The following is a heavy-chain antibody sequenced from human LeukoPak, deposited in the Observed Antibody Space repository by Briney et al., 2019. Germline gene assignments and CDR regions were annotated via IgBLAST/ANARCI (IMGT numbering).Heavy chain of an antibody. D-gene: IGHD2-2*01. CDR3: TRLVVPAAYDY. V-gene: IGHV3-73*01. CDR2: IRSKANSYAT. J-gene: IGHJ4*02. Sequence: GGSLRLSCAASGFTFSGSAMHWVRQASGKGLEWVGRIRSKANSYATAYAASVKGRFTISRDDSKNTAYLQMNSLETEDTAVYYCTRLVVPAAYDYWGQGALVTVSS. CDR1: GFTFSGSA.